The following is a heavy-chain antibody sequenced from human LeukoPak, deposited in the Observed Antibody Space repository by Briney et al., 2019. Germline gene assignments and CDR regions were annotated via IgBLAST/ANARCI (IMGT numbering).Heavy chain of an antibody. Sequence: GGSLRLSCAASGFTFSNAWMSWVRQAPGKGLEWVSVISGSGSSSYYADSVKGRFTISRDNSNNTLNLQMNSLRAEDTAIYYCAKDLADRPNFYYYYMDVWGKGTTVTVSS. CDR1: GFTFSNAW. CDR2: ISGSGSSS. J-gene: IGHJ6*03. V-gene: IGHV3-23*01. D-gene: IGHD6-6*01. CDR3: AKDLADRPNFYYYYMDV.